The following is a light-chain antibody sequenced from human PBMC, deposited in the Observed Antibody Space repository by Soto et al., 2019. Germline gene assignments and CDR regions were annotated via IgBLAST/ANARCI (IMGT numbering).Light chain of an antibody. CDR2: GAS. Sequence: ERVMAHSPAALSRAGVERATLSCRASQSVSSSLAWYQQKPGQAPRLLIYGASSRATGIPDRFSGSGSGTDFTLTIRRLEPEDFAVYYCQQYRTFGQGTKVDIK. CDR3: QQYRT. V-gene: IGKV3D-15*01. CDR1: QSVSSS. J-gene: IGKJ1*01.